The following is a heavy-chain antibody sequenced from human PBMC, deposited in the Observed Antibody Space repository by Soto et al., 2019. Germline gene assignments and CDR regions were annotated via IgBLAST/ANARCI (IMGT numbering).Heavy chain of an antibody. D-gene: IGHD3-16*01. CDR2: IYFAGTT. Sequence: SETLSLTCTVSGGSIRGHYWSWILQPPGKGLEWIGYIYFAGTTTYNPSPKSRVTISLDASKNRFSLRLTSVTAADTAVYYCARLGASFQAIDSWGQGTLVTVSS. CDR1: GGSIRGHY. J-gene: IGHJ4*02. V-gene: IGHV4-59*08. CDR3: ARLGASFQAIDS.